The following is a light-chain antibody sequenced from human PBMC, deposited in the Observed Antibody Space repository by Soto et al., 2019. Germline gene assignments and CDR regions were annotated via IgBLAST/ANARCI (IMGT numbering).Light chain of an antibody. CDR2: LNSDGSH. CDR1: SGHSSYA. CDR3: QTWGTGIWV. V-gene: IGLV4-69*01. Sequence: QSVLTQSPSASASLGASAKLTCTLSSGHSSYAIAWHQQQPEKGPRYLMKLNSDGSHSKGDGIPDRFSGSSSGAERYLTISSLQSEDEADYYCQTWGTGIWVFGGGTKL. J-gene: IGLJ3*02.